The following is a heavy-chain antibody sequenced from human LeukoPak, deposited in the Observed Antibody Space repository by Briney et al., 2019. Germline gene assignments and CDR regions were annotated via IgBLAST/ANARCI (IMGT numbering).Heavy chain of an antibody. Sequence: ASVKVSCKASGYTFTSYDINWVRQATGQGLEWMGWMNPNSGNTGYAQKFQGRVTMTRNTSISTAYMELSSLRSEGTAVYYCARADYDYVWGSYRSPADYWGQGTLVTVSS. CDR1: GYTFTSYD. CDR3: ARADYDYVWGSYRSPADY. CDR2: MNPNSGNT. J-gene: IGHJ4*02. V-gene: IGHV1-8*01. D-gene: IGHD3-16*02.